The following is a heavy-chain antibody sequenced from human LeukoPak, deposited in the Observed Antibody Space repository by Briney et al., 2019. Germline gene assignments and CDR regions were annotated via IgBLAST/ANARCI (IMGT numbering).Heavy chain of an antibody. V-gene: IGHV4-34*01. CDR1: GEAFTGYY. Sequence: SETLSLTCAVSGEAFTGYYWSWVRQPPGKGLEWIGEVNHAESSSYNPSLKSRVTISVDTSKNQFSLKLSSVTAADTAVYYCARVILGYYSDYWGQGTLVTVSS. J-gene: IGHJ4*02. CDR2: VNHAESS. CDR3: ARVILGYYSDY. D-gene: IGHD2-21*01.